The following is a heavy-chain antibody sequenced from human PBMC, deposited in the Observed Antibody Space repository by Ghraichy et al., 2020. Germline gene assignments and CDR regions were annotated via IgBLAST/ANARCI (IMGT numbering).Heavy chain of an antibody. D-gene: IGHD3-9*01. CDR2: ISGSGATT. V-gene: IGHV3-23*01. CDR1: GFTFSSYV. CDR3: VRAHAGDSGYWVGSDY. Sequence: GGSLRLSCAASGFTFSSYVMSWVRQAPGKGLEWVSSISGSGATTYYADSVKGRFTISRDNSKDTLYLQMSSLRAEDPAVYYCVRAHAGDSGYWVGSDYWGPGTLVT. J-gene: IGHJ4*02.